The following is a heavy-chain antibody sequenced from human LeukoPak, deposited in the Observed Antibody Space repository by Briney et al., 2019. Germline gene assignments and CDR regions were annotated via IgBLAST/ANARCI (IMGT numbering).Heavy chain of an antibody. J-gene: IGHJ3*02. CDR1: GYSISSGYY. V-gene: IGHV4-38-2*01. CDR3: AASVPDIWTGYSAFDI. D-gene: IGHD3/OR15-3a*01. Sequence: SETLSLTCAVSGYSISSGYYWGWIRQPPGKGLEWIGSIYHSGSTYYNPSLKSRVTISVDTSKNQFSLKLSSVTAADTAVYYCAASVPDIWTGYSAFDIWGQGTMVTVSS. CDR2: IYHSGST.